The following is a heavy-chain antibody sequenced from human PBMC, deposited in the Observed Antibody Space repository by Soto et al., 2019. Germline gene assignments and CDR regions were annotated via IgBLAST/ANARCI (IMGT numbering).Heavy chain of an antibody. CDR2: INAGNGDA. CDR3: ARFVLRGLILNSSFDP. V-gene: IGHV1-3*01. J-gene: IGHJ5*02. Sequence: ASVKVSCKASGYTFTSYAIHWVRQAPGQRLEWMGWINAGNGDAKYSQKFQGRVTITRDTSANSAYMELSSLRSEDTAVYYCARFVLRGLILNSSFDPWGQGTLVTVSS. D-gene: IGHD3-10*01. CDR1: GYTFTSYA.